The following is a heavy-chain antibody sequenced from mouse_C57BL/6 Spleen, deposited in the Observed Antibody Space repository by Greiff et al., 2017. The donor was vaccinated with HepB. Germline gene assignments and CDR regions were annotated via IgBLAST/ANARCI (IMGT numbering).Heavy chain of an antibody. CDR1: GYTFTSYW. D-gene: IGHD2-4*01. V-gene: IGHV1-64*01. CDR3: ARIYYDPAWFAY. Sequence: VKLQQPGAELVKPGASVKLSCKASGYTFTSYWMHWVKQRPGQGLEWIGMIHPNSGSTNYNEKFKSKATLTVDKSSSTAYMQLSSLTSEDSAVYYCARIYYDPAWFAYWGQGTLVTVSA. J-gene: IGHJ3*01. CDR2: IHPNSGST.